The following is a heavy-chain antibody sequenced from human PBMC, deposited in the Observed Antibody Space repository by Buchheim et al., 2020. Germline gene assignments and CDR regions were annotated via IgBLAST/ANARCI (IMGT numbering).Heavy chain of an antibody. Sequence: EVQLVESGGGLVKPGGSLRLSCAASGFTFSSYSMTWVRQAPGKGLEWVSFISSSSTYMHYADSLKGRFTISRDNAKNSLYLQMNSLGAEDTAVYYCARGDSSGYYSSSLFDYWGQGTL. CDR1: GFTFSSYS. J-gene: IGHJ4*02. V-gene: IGHV3-21*01. CDR3: ARGDSSGYYSSSLFDY. D-gene: IGHD3-22*01. CDR2: ISSSSTYM.